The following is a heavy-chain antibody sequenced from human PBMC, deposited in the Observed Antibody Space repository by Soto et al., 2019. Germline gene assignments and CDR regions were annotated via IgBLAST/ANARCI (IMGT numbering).Heavy chain of an antibody. CDR1: GFTFITYG. J-gene: IGHJ6*03. V-gene: IGHV3-30*18. CDR3: TKEVGQYSGYDLGAYYYYMDV. CDR2: ISYDGSNK. Sequence: VQLVESGGGVVQPGRSLRLSCAASGFTFITYGMHWVRQAPGKGLEWVAVISYDGSNKYYADSVKGRFTISRDNSKNTLYLQMNSLRAEDTAVYYCTKEVGQYSGYDLGAYYYYMDVWGKGTTVTVSS. D-gene: IGHD5-12*01.